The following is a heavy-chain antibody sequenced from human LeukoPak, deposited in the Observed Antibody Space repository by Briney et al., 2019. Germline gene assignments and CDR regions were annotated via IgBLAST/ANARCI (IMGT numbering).Heavy chain of an antibody. J-gene: IGHJ6*02. Sequence: PGGSLRLSCAASGFTFSGSAMHWVRQASGKGLEWVGRIRSKANSYATAYAASVKGRFTISRDDSKNTAYLQMHSLKTEDTAVYYCTRHRDTKSGYYYYYGMDVWGQGTTVTVSS. CDR2: IRSKANSYAT. V-gene: IGHV3-73*01. CDR3: TRHRDTKSGYYYYYGMDV. D-gene: IGHD3-10*02. CDR1: GFTFSGSA.